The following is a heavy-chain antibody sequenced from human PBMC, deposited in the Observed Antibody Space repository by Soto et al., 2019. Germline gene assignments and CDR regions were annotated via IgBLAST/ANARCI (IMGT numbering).Heavy chain of an antibody. J-gene: IGHJ6*02. CDR2: ISGTGGGT. D-gene: IGHD3-10*01. V-gene: IGHV3-23*01. CDR3: AKRAFYGSGIPNYYGMDV. Sequence: GGSLRLSCAASGFTFSNYAMTCVRQAPGKGLEWVSVISGTGGGTNNADSAKGRFTTSRDNSKNTLYLQMNSLRAEDTAVYYCAKRAFYGSGIPNYYGMDVWGQGTAVTVSS. CDR1: GFTFSNYA.